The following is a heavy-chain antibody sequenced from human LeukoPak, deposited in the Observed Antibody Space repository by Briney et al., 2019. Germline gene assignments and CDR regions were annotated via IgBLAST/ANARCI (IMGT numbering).Heavy chain of an antibody. J-gene: IGHJ4*02. CDR2: VYYGGST. CDR3: AREQLARSYYFDY. V-gene: IGHV4-59*01. Sequence: SETLSLTCAVSGASINDFYWTWIRQPPGKGLEWIGYVYYGGSTNYNPSLKSRVSMSVDTSKNQFSLKLSSVTAADTAVYYCAREQLARSYYFDYWGQGTLVTVSS. CDR1: GASINDFY. D-gene: IGHD6-6*01.